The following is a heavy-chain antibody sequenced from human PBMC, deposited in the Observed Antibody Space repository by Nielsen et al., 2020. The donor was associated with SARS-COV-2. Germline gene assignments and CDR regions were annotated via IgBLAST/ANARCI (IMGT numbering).Heavy chain of an antibody. CDR3: AREERFTMVRGVIERIGSFDI. D-gene: IGHD3-10*01. Sequence: LRLSCIVSGGSISSGDYYWSWIRQPPGKGLEWIGYIYYSGSTYYNPSLKSRVTISVDTSKNQFSLKLSSVTAADTAVYYCAREERFTMVRGVIERIGSFDIWGQGTMVTVSS. CDR1: GGSISSGDYY. CDR2: IYYSGST. J-gene: IGHJ3*02. V-gene: IGHV4-30-4*08.